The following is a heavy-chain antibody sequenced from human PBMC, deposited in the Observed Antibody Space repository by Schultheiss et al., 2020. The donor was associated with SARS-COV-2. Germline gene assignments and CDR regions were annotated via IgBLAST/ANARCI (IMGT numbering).Heavy chain of an antibody. Sequence: GESLKISCAASGFTFSNYAMSWVRQAPGKGLEWVSAISGSGGNTYYADSAKGRFTISRDNAKKSLYLQMNSLRVEDTAVYYCARSRLYDSKMVDYWGQGTLVTVSS. CDR3: ARSRLYDSKMVDY. J-gene: IGHJ4*02. CDR2: ISGSGGNT. CDR1: GFTFSNYA. V-gene: IGHV3-21*01. D-gene: IGHD3-22*01.